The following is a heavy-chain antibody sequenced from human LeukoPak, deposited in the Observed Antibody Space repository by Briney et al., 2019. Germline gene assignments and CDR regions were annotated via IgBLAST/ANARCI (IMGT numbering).Heavy chain of an antibody. V-gene: IGHV4-38-2*02. CDR3: ARLAVLTGYLSH. Sequence: SETLSLTCTVSGYSISSDYYWGWIRQPPGKGLEWVGSLYHTGTTYYNPSLKSRVTISVDTSKNQFSLKLSSVTAADTAVYYCARLAVLTGYLSHWGQGTLVTVSS. CDR2: LYHTGTT. CDR1: GYSISSDYY. D-gene: IGHD3-9*01. J-gene: IGHJ4*02.